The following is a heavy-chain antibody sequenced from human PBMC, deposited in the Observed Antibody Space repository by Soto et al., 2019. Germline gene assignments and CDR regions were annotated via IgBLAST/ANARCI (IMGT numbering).Heavy chain of an antibody. CDR1: GFTFTRYR. Sequence: EVQLVESGGGLVKPGGSLRLSCAASGFTFTRYRMNWVRQAPGKGLEWVSSISSTTNYIYYGDSMKGRFTISRDNAKNSLYLEINSLRAEDTAVYYCERESEDLTSNFDYCGQGTLVTVS. CDR2: ISSTTNYI. V-gene: IGHV3-21*06. CDR3: ERESEDLTSNFDY. J-gene: IGHJ4*02.